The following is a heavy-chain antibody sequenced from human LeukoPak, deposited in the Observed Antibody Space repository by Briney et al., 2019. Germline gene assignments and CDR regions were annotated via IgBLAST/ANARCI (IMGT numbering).Heavy chain of an antibody. D-gene: IGHD1-26*01. CDR1: GGSISSSNW. J-gene: IGHJ4*02. V-gene: IGHV4-4*02. Sequence: PSETLSLTCAVSGGSISSSNWWSWVRQPPGKGLEWIGEIYHSGSTNHNPSLKSRVTISVDKSKNQFSLKLSSVTAADTAVYYCARVSSGATTVDYWGQGTLVTVSS. CDR3: ARVSSGATTVDY. CDR2: IYHSGST.